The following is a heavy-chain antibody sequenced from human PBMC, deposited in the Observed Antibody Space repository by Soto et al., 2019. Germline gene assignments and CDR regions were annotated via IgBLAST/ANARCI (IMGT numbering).Heavy chain of an antibody. Sequence: QVQLVESGGGVVQPGRSLRLSCAASGFTFSNYGMHWVRQAPGKGLEWVALISSDGSNKYYADSVKGRFTISRNNSKNTQYRQMNILRDEHTAVYYCAKDGYTYGSADFWGQGTLVTVSS. CDR1: GFTFSNYG. CDR3: AKDGYTYGSADF. V-gene: IGHV3-30*18. D-gene: IGHD5-18*01. CDR2: ISSDGSNK. J-gene: IGHJ4*02.